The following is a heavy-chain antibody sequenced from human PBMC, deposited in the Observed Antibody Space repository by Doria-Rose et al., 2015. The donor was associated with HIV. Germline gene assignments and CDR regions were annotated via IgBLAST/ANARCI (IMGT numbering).Heavy chain of an antibody. Sequence: QVQLQQSGPELVKPGASVKISCKASGYTFTDYYLNWVKQRPGQGLEWIGWIYPGSCNTKFSEKFKDKATLTVYSSSSTAYMRLSSLTSEDSAVYFCARNWDWFFDVWGTGTTVTVSS. CDR3: ARNWDWFFDV. CDR2: IYPGSCNT. D-gene: IGHD3-9*01. V-gene: IGHV1-2*02. J-gene: IGHJ6*04. CDR1: GYTFTDYY.